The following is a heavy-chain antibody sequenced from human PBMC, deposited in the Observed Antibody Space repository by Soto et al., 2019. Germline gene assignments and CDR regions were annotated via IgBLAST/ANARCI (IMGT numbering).Heavy chain of an antibody. J-gene: IGHJ6*03. CDR3: ARLGWGWYREARNYYMDV. V-gene: IGHV4-39*01. CDR1: GGSISSSSYY. Sequence: SETLSLTCTVSGGSISSSSYYWGWIRQPPGKGLEWIGSIYYSGSTYYNPSLKSRVTISVDTSKNQFSLKLSSVTAADTAVYYCARLGWGWYREARNYYMDVWGKGTTVTVSS. D-gene: IGHD6-19*01. CDR2: IYYSGST.